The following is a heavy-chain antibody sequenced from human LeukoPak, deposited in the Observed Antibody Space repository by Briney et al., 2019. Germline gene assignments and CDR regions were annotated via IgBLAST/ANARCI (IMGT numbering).Heavy chain of an antibody. CDR2: IFPILVIA. J-gene: IGHJ4*02. D-gene: IGHD2-2*01. V-gene: IGHV1-69*04. CDR1: GGTFSSYT. Sequence: GAPVKVSCKASGGTFSSYTISWVGPAPGQGLEWMGRIFPILVIANYPQKFQGRVTITADKSTSTAHVELSSLRSEDMAVYYCARDPLPPGYCSSTSCLDYWGQGTLVTVSS. CDR3: ARDPLPPGYCSSTSCLDY.